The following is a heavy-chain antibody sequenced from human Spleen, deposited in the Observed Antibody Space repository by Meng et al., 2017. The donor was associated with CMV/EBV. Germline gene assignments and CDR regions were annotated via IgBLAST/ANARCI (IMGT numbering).Heavy chain of an antibody. V-gene: IGHV3-43*01. D-gene: IGHD2-2*02. Sequence: GGSLRISCAASGLTFDDYTMHWVRQAPGKGLEWVSLISCDGSSTYFADSVKGRFTISRDNSNKSLYLQMNSLRTEDNALYYCAKDGGYCSSANCYRYYGMDVWGQGTTVTVSS. CDR3: AKDGGYCSSANCYRYYGMDV. CDR1: GLTFDDYT. J-gene: IGHJ6*02. CDR2: ISCDGSST.